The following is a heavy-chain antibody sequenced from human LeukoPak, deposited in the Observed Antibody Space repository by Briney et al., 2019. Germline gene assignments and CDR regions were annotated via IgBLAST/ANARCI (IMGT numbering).Heavy chain of an antibody. V-gene: IGHV1-2*02. CDR1: GYTFTGYY. D-gene: IGHD3-10*01. J-gene: IGHJ4*02. CDR2: INPNSGGT. Sequence: ASVKVSCKASGYTFTGYYMHWVRQAPGQGLEWMGWINPNSGGTNYAQKFQGRVTMTRDTSISTAYMELSRLRSDDTAVYYCARVNSTMVRGVIVFDYWGQGTLVTVSS. CDR3: ARVNSTMVRGVIVFDY.